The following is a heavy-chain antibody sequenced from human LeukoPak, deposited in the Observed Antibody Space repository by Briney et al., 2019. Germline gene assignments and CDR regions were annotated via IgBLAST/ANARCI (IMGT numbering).Heavy chain of an antibody. Sequence: SETLSLTCTVSGGSISSYYWSWIWQPPGKGLEWIGYIYYSGSTNYNPSLKSRVTISVDTSKNQFSLKLSSVTAADTAVYYCARNGGEEVVPAAIDFDYWGQGTLVTVSS. CDR1: GGSISSYY. D-gene: IGHD2-2*01. V-gene: IGHV4-59*01. CDR2: IYYSGST. CDR3: ARNGGEEVVPAAIDFDY. J-gene: IGHJ4*02.